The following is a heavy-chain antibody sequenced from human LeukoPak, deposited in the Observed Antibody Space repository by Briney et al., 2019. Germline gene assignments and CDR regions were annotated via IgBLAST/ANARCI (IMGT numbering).Heavy chain of an antibody. Sequence: PGTSLRLSCAASGFVFSTYGMHWVRQASGKGLEWIGRIRSKANNYATAYTDPLKGRFTVSRDDSKNTAYLQMNSLKTEDSAVYFCARDSSSEGPLDYWGQGTLVTVSS. CDR3: ARDSSSEGPLDY. J-gene: IGHJ4*02. V-gene: IGHV3-73*01. CDR1: GFVFSTYG. CDR2: IRSKANNYAT. D-gene: IGHD6-6*01.